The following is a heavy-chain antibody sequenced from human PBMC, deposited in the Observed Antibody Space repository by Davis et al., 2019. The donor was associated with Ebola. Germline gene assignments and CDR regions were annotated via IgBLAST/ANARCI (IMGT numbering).Heavy chain of an antibody. Sequence: PSETLSLTCAVSGGSISSSNWWSWVRQPPGKGLEWIGEIYHSGSTNYNPSLKSRVTISVDKSKNQFSLKLSSVTAADTAVYYCARFKTPGYSGYDKRYYYYGMDVWGQGTTVTVSS. CDR1: GGSISSSNW. CDR3: ARFKTPGYSGYDKRYYYYGMDV. CDR2: IYHSGST. V-gene: IGHV4-4*02. D-gene: IGHD5-12*01. J-gene: IGHJ6*02.